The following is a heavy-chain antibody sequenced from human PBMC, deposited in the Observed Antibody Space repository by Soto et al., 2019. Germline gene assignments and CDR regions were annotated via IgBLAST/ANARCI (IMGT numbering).Heavy chain of an antibody. Sequence: PSETLSLTCTVSGGSISSYYWSWIRQPPGKGLEWIGYIYYSGSTNYNPSLKNRVTISVDTSKNQFSLKLSSVTAADTAVYYCGRRWGDAFDFSGQGTMVTVSS. CDR1: GGSISSYY. J-gene: IGHJ3*01. CDR3: GRRWGDAFDF. V-gene: IGHV4-59*01. CDR2: IYYSGST. D-gene: IGHD1-26*01.